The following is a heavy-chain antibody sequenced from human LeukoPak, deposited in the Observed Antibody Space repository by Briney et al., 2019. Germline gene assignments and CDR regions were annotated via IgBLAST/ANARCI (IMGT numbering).Heavy chain of an antibody. CDR3: ARDLGELLWFGDLRAGYAFDI. CDR1: GYTFTGYY. J-gene: IGHJ3*02. CDR2: INPNSGGT. V-gene: IGHV1-2*04. D-gene: IGHD3-10*01. Sequence: GASVKVSCKASGYTFTGYYMHWVRQAPGQGLEWMGWINPNSGGTNYAQKFQGWVTMTRDTSISTAYMELSRLRSDGTAVYYCARDLGELLWFGDLRAGYAFDIWGQGTMVTVSS.